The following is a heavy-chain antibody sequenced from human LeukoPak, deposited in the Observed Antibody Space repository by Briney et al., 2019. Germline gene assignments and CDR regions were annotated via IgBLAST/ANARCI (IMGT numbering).Heavy chain of an antibody. D-gene: IGHD6-13*01. CDR3: AKDTXFXRPXSYSSSSYFDY. CDR2: ISGSGGST. V-gene: IGHV3-23*01. CDR1: GFTFSSYA. J-gene: IGHJ4*02. Sequence: PGGSLRLSCAASGFTFSSYAMSWVRQAPGKGLEWVSAISGSGGSTYYADSVKGRFTISRDNAKNTLYLQMNSLRAEDTAVYYCAKDTXFXRPXSYSSSSYFDYWGQGTLVTVSS.